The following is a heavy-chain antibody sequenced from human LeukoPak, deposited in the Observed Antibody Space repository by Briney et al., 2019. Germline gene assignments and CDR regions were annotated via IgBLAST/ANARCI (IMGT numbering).Heavy chain of an antibody. Sequence: PGGSLRLSCAASGFTFSSYSMNWVRQAPGKGLEWVSSISSSSSYIYYADSVKGRFTISRDNAKNSLYLQMNRLRDEDTAVYYCARLGSSSWDYYYYYMDVWGKGATVTVSS. V-gene: IGHV3-21*01. J-gene: IGHJ6*03. CDR3: ARLGSSSWDYYYYYMDV. CDR1: GFTFSSYS. D-gene: IGHD6-13*01. CDR2: ISSSSSYI.